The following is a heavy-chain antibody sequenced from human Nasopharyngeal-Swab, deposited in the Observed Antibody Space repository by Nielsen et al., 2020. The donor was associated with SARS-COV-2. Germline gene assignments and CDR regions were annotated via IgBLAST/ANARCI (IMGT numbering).Heavy chain of an antibody. CDR2: ISSSGSTI. CDR1: GFTFSDYC. V-gene: IGHV3-11*01. Sequence: GGSLRLSCAASGFTFSDYCMSWIRQAPGKGLEWVSYISSSGSTIYYTDSVKGRFTISRDNAKNSLYLQMNSLRAEDTAVYYCARDKGRCSSTSCYVDYWGQGTLVTVSS. J-gene: IGHJ4*02. CDR3: ARDKGRCSSTSCYVDY. D-gene: IGHD2-2*01.